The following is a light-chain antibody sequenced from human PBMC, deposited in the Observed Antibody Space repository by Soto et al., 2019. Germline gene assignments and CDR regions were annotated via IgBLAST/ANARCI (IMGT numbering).Light chain of an antibody. V-gene: IGKV3-20*01. CDR3: QQYDSSPRT. J-gene: IGKJ1*01. Sequence: EIVLKQSPGTLSVSPGDGATLSCRASQTVGKNYLAWYQQRPGQAPRLLIHGASSRATGIPDRFSGSGSGTEFTLSIGRREPVDFAVYYCQQYDSSPRTFGQGTNVEIK. CDR2: GAS. CDR1: QTVGKNY.